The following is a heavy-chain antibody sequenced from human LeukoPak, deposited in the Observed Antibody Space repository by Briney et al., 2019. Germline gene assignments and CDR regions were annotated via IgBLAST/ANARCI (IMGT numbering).Heavy chain of an antibody. J-gene: IGHJ3*01. CDR3: ARDRRYYYSSGTVYRDAFDL. V-gene: IGHV1-18*01. D-gene: IGHD3-10*01. Sequence: ASVKVSCKASGYTFTSYGISWVRRAPGQGLEWMGRISAYNGNTNYAQKLQGRVTMTTDTSTSTAYMELRSLRSDDTAVYYCARDRRYYYSSGTVYRDAFDLGGQGNLVTVSS. CDR1: GYTFTSYG. CDR2: ISAYNGNT.